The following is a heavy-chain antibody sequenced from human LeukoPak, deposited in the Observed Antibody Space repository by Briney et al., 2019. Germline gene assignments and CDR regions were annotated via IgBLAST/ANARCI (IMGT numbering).Heavy chain of an antibody. D-gene: IGHD6-13*01. Sequence: PSETLSLTCTVSGGSISSGSYYWGWIRQPPGKGLEWIGSIYYSGNTYYNPSLKSRVTISVDTSKNQFSLKLSSVTAADTAVYYCASAQSWYVPDYWGQGTLVTVSS. J-gene: IGHJ4*02. V-gene: IGHV4-39*01. CDR1: GGSISSGSYY. CDR2: IYYSGNT. CDR3: ASAQSWYVPDY.